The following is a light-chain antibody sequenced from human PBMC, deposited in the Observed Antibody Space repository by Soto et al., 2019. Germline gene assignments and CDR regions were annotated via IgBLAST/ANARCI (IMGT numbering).Light chain of an antibody. J-gene: IGLJ1*01. Sequence: QSALTQPASVSGSPGQSITISCTGTSSDVGGYNYVSWYQQHPGKVPKLMIYDVSNRPSGVSNRFSGSKSGDTASLTISVLQADDEADYYCSSYTGSTTLHYVFGTGTKVTVL. CDR3: SSYTGSTTLHYV. V-gene: IGLV2-14*03. CDR2: DVS. CDR1: SSDVGGYNY.